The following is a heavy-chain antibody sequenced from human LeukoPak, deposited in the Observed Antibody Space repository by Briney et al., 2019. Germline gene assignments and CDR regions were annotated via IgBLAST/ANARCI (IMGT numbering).Heavy chain of an antibody. CDR3: ARKNDFEI. J-gene: IGHJ3*02. V-gene: IGHV4-59*01. CDR2: IFYSGRT. CDR1: GGSISSDH. Sequence: SETLSLTCSVSGGSISSDHWNWIRQPPGKGLEWIGCIFYSGRTYYNPSLKSRVTISVDMSKSQFSLRLTSVTAADTAVYYCARKNDFEIWGQGTLVTVSS. D-gene: IGHD2/OR15-2a*01.